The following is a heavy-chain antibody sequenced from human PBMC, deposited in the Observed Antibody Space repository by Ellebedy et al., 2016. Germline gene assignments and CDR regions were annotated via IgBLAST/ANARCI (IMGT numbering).Heavy chain of an antibody. CDR2: IDSGGSS. CDR1: GFTVTNDY. V-gene: IGHV3-53*01. Sequence: GESLKISXVASGFTVTNDYMTWVRQAPGKGLEWVSVIDSGGSSYYANSVKGRVTISRDSPKNTLYLQMNSLKAEDTAVYYCATRHYGCFDIWGRGTMVTVSS. J-gene: IGHJ3*02. CDR3: ATRHYGCFDI. D-gene: IGHD3-16*01.